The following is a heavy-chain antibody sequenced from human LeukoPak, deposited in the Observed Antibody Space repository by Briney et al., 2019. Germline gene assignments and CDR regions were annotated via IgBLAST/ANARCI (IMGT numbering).Heavy chain of an antibody. J-gene: IGHJ4*02. V-gene: IGHV3-7*03. D-gene: IGHD5-18*01. CDR2: IKQDGSEK. CDR3: ARGSGYNYGFPDY. CDR1: GFIFSNYY. Sequence: GGSLRLSCAASGFIFSNYYMNWVRQAPGKGLEWVAHIKQDGSEKNYVDSVKGRFTISRDNSKNTLYLQMNSLRAEDTAVYYCARGSGYNYGFPDYWGQGTLVTVSS.